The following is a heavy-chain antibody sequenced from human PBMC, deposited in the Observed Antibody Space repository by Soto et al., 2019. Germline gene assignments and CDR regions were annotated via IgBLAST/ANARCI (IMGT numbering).Heavy chain of an antibody. CDR2: IYYSGST. Sequence: SETMYITRTVSGDSISSDYWSWIRKHPGKGLEWIGYIYYSGSTNYNPSLKSRVTISVDTSKNQFSLKLSSVTAADTAVYYCARRMTTSMNYYYYYMDVWGKGTTVTVSS. CDR1: GDSISSDY. CDR3: ARRMTTSMNYYYYYMDV. V-gene: IGHV4-59*08. J-gene: IGHJ6*03. D-gene: IGHD2-2*01.